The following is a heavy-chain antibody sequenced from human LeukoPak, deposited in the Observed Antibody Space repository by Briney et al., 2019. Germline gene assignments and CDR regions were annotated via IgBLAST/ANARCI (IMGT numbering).Heavy chain of an antibody. V-gene: IGHV4-59*08. D-gene: IGHD4-17*01. CDR2: IYYSGST. J-gene: IGHJ4*02. CDR1: GGSMRSYY. CDR3: ARMGNPATVTTDY. Sequence: PSETLSLTCTVSGGSMRSYYWSWIRQPPGKGLEWIGYIYYSGSTNYNPSLKGRVTISVDTSKNQFSLKLSSVTAADTAVYYCARMGNPATVTTDYWGQGTLVTVSS.